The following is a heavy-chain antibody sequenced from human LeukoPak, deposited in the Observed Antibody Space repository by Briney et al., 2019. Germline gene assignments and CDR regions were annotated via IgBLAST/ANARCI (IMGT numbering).Heavy chain of an antibody. CDR2: ISGSGVST. Sequence: GGSLRLSCAASGFTFSSYAMSWVRQAPGKGLEWVSAISGSGVSTYYADSVKGRFTISRDNSKNTLYLQMNSLRAEDTAVYYCAKLEIVAGGYFDYWGQGTLVTVSS. CDR3: AKLEIVAGGYFDY. CDR1: GFTFSSYA. V-gene: IGHV3-23*01. D-gene: IGHD2-21*01. J-gene: IGHJ4*02.